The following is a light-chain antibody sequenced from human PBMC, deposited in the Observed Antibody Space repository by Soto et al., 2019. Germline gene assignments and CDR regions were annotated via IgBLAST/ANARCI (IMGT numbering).Light chain of an antibody. V-gene: IGKV3-11*01. CDR1: QNFANY. Sequence: EIVLTQSPATLSLSPGERATLSCRASQNFANYLYWYQQKPGQAPRLLIYDASSRATGIPDRFSGGGSGTDFTLTISRLEPEDFAVYYCQQFSSYPLTFGGGTKVDI. CDR3: QQFSSYPLT. J-gene: IGKJ4*01. CDR2: DAS.